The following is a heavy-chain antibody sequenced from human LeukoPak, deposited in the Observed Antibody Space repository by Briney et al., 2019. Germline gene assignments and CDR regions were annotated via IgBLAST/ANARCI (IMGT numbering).Heavy chain of an antibody. CDR1: GFTFNSYV. CDR2: ISGSGGST. Sequence: GGSLRLSYAASGFTFNSYVMSWVRQAPGKGLEWVSAISGSGGSTYYADSVKGRFTISRDNSKNTLYLQMNSLRAEDTAVYYCAKDLRRDGSTDYWGQGTLVTVSS. V-gene: IGHV3-23*01. J-gene: IGHJ4*02. D-gene: IGHD5-24*01. CDR3: AKDLRRDGSTDY.